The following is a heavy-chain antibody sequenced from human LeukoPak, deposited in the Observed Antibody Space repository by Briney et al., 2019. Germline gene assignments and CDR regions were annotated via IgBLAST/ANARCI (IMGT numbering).Heavy chain of an antibody. D-gene: IGHD6-6*01. CDR3: ARGRSSAYFDY. Sequence: PSETLSLTCAVYGGSFSGYYWSWIRQPPGKGLEWIGYIYYSGSTNYNPSLKSRVTITVDTSKNQSSLKLSSVTAADTAVYYCARGRSSAYFDYWGQGTLVTVSS. CDR1: GGSFSGYY. CDR2: IYYSGST. J-gene: IGHJ4*02. V-gene: IGHV4-59*01.